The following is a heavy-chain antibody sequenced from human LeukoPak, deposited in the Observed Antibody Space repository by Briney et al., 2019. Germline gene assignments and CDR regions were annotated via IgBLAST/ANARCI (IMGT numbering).Heavy chain of an antibody. CDR1: GGSISSSSYY. CDR2: IYYSGST. V-gene: IGHV4-61*01. CDR3: ARGLDYGDFWAFDI. J-gene: IGHJ3*02. D-gene: IGHD4-17*01. Sequence: PSETLSLTCTVSGGSISSSSYYWSWIRQPPGKGLEWIGYIYYSGSTNYNPSLKSRVAISVDTSKNQFSLKLSSVTAADTAVYYCARGLDYGDFWAFDIWGQGTMVTVSS.